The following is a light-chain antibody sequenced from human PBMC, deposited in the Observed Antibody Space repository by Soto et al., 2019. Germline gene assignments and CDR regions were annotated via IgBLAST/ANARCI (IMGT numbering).Light chain of an antibody. J-gene: IGKJ1*01. CDR2: AAS. V-gene: IGKV1-9*01. CDR1: QGISSY. CDR3: QQSETYLDR. Sequence: TYFLSASLGDRVTITCRASQGISSYLAWYQQKPGKAPKLLIYAASTLQSGVPSRFGGSGSGTEFTLTISSLQPEDFARYCSQQSETYLDRFGQGTRVDIK.